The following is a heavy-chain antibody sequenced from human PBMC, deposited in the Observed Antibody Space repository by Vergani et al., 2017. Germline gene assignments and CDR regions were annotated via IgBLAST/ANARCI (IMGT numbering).Heavy chain of an antibody. CDR2: INTDGSWT. D-gene: IGHD2-15*01. V-gene: IGHV3-74*02. J-gene: IGHJ6*02. CDR3: ARGKDCGGSSCNGSPYYGLDL. CDR1: GFTFSSYS. Sequence: EVQLVESGGGLVKPGGSLRLSCAASGFTFSSYSMNWVRHTPEKGLVWVSRINTDGSWTTYADSVKGRFTISRDNAKNTLYLQMNSLRVEETAVYYCARGKDCGGSSCNGSPYYGLDLWGQGTTVTVSS.